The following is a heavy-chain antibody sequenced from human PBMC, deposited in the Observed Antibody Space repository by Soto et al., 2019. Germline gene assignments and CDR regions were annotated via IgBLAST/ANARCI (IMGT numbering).Heavy chain of an antibody. CDR3: ARVTAAAAGSPYYYYGMDV. V-gene: IGHV4-31*03. Sequence: TLSLTCTVSGGSISSGGYYWSWIRQHPGKGLEWIGYIYYSGSTYYNPSLKSRVTISVDTSKNQFSLKLSSVTAADTAVYYCARVTAAAAGSPYYYYGMDVWGQGTTVTVSS. D-gene: IGHD6-13*01. CDR1: GGSISSGGYY. CDR2: IYYSGST. J-gene: IGHJ6*02.